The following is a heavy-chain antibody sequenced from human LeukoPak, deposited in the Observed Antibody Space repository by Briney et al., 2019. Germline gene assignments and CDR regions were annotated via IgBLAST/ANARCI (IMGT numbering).Heavy chain of an antibody. CDR2: IKQDGSKK. V-gene: IGHV3-7*04. CDR3: TRVGYIDEGIDY. D-gene: IGHD5-24*01. Sequence: GGSLRLSCVASGFPFSSYWMTWVRQAPGKGLEWAANIKQDGSKKSYVDSVKGRFTISRDNAKNSLYLQMNSLRAEDTAIYYCTRVGYIDEGIDYWGQGTLVTVSS. J-gene: IGHJ4*02. CDR1: GFPFSSYW.